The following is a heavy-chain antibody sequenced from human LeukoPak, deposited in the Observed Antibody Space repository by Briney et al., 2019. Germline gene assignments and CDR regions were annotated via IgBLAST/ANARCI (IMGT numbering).Heavy chain of an antibody. CDR3: ARTNTGGGCHYYGMDV. CDR1: GYKFTTHW. D-gene: IGHD1-14*01. V-gene: IGHV5-51*01. Sequence: GESLKISCKGSGYKFTTHWIGWVRQMPGKGLEYMGIIYPDDSETRYSPSFEGQVTISADRSTSTAYLQWSSLNASDTAMYYCARTNTGGGCHYYGMDVWGQGTTVIVS. J-gene: IGHJ6*02. CDR2: IYPDDSET.